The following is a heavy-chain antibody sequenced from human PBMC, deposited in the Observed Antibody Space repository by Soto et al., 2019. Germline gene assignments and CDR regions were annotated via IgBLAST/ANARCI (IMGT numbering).Heavy chain of an antibody. V-gene: IGHV3-21*01. CDR1: GFTFSIYS. CDR2: ISSTSSYI. J-gene: IGHJ4*01. CDR3: ARTPGTDGYNHFEY. Sequence: PGGSLRLSCEASGFTFSIYSMAWVRQAPGKGLEWVASISSTSSYIYYADAMKGRFTISRDNAKNSLYLQMNSLRAEDTAVYFCARTPGTDGYNHFEYCGHGTLVTVSS. D-gene: IGHD1-1*01.